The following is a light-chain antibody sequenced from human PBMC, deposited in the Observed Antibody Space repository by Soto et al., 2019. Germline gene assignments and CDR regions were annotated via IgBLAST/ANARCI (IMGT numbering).Light chain of an antibody. J-gene: IGLJ3*02. Sequence: QSALTQPASVSGSPGQSITISCTGTSSDVGGYNSVSWYQQHPGEVPKLMIYDVSNRPSGVPNRFSGSKSGNTASLTISGLQAEDESDYYCSSFTSSGTRVFGGGTKLTVL. CDR2: DVS. CDR1: SSDVGGYNS. V-gene: IGLV2-14*01. CDR3: SSFTSSGTRV.